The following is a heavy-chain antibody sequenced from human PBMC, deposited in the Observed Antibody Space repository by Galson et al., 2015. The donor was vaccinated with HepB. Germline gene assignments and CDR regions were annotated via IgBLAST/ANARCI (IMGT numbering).Heavy chain of an antibody. J-gene: IGHJ4*02. CDR1: GYTFTSYG. D-gene: IGHD3-3*01. Sequence: SVKVSCKASGYTFTSYGISWVRQAPGQGLEWMGWISAYNGNTNYAQKLQGRVTMTTDTSTSTAYMELRSLRSDDAAVYYCAREGSYDFWSGYQYFDYWGQGTLVTVSS. V-gene: IGHV1-18*04. CDR2: ISAYNGNT. CDR3: AREGSYDFWSGYQYFDY.